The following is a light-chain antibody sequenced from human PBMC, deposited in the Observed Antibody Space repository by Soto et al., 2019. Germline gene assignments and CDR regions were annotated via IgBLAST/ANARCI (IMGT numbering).Light chain of an antibody. Sequence: QSALTQPASVSGSPGQSITISCTGTSSDVGAYNYVSWYQHHPGKAPKLMIYEVSNRPLGVSNRFSGSKSGNTASLTISGLQTEDEADYYCSSYTSNTTVVFGGGTKLTVL. V-gene: IGLV2-14*01. CDR3: SSYTSNTTVV. J-gene: IGLJ2*01. CDR2: EVS. CDR1: SSDVGAYNY.